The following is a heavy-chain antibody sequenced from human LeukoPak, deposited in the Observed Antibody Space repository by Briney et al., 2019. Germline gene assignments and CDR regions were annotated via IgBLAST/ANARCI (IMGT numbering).Heavy chain of an antibody. CDR2: ISGSGGST. J-gene: IGHJ6*02. CDR1: GFTFSSYA. V-gene: IGHV3-23*01. D-gene: IGHD2-2*01. Sequence: PGGSLRLSCAASGFTFSSYAMSWVRQAPGKGLEGVSAISGSGGSTYYADSVKGRFTISRDNSKNTLYLQMNSLRAEDTAVYYCAKDLGRYCSSTSCYEQYYYYYYGMDVWGQGTTVTVSS. CDR3: AKDLGRYCSSTSCYEQYYYYYYGMDV.